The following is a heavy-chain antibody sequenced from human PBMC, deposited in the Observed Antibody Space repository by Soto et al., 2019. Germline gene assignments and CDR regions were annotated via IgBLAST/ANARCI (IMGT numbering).Heavy chain of an antibody. J-gene: IGHJ4*02. CDR1: GCSINSYY. V-gene: IGHV4-4*07. D-gene: IGHD5-18*01. CDR2: IFSSGST. CDR3: AREGSYSSYNFAHGIQLWSFDF. Sequence: SETLSLTCAVYGCSINSYYWSWVRQPAGKGLEWIGRIFSSGSTSFNPSLESRVAMSVDTSKNHFSLNLSSVTAADMAVYYCAREGSYSSYNFAHGIQLWSFDFWGQGALVTVSS.